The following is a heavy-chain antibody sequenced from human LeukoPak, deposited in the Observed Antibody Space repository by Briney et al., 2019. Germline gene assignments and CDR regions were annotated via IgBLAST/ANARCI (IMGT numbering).Heavy chain of an antibody. Sequence: RGGSLRLSCAASGFTFKIFWMHWVRQGPGKGLVWVSRINTDGSSTMYADSVKGRFTVSRDNAKNSLYLQMNSLRDEDTAVYYCARSYSGGSCDYWGQGTLVTVSS. CDR3: ARSYSGGSCDY. CDR2: INTDGSST. J-gene: IGHJ4*02. D-gene: IGHD1-26*01. CDR1: GFTFKIFW. V-gene: IGHV3-74*03.